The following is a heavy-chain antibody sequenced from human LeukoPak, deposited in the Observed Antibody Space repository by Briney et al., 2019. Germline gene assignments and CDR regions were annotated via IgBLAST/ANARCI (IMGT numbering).Heavy chain of an antibody. CDR1: GFTFSRYW. D-gene: IGHD1-26*01. V-gene: IGHV3-7*01. CDR3: ARDPEEWELLFDY. J-gene: IGHJ4*02. Sequence: GGSLRLSCAPSGFTFSRYWMSWVRQAPGKGLEWVANIKQDGSEKYYVDSVKGRFTISRDNAKNSLYLQMNSLRAEDTAVYYCARDPEEWELLFDYWGQGTLVTVSS. CDR2: IKQDGSEK.